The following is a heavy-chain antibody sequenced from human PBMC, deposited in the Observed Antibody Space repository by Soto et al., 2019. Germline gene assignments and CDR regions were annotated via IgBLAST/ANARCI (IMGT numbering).Heavy chain of an antibody. CDR2: ISYSGST. CDR1: GDSISSGGYY. V-gene: IGHV4-31*03. D-gene: IGHD3-22*01. Sequence: PSETLSLTCIVSGDSISSGGYYWSWVRQLPGKGLEWIAFISYSGSTSHNASLKSRLTTSVDTSKNQFSLKLSSVTAADTAVYYCARERFVRGVDSRYYYYGLDVWGQGTTVTVSS. J-gene: IGHJ6*02. CDR3: ARERFVRGVDSRYYYYGLDV.